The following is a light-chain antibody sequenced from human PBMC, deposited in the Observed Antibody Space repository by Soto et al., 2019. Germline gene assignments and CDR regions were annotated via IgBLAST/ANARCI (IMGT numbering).Light chain of an antibody. CDR1: SSDVGGYNY. CDR3: SSYTTNNTVV. Sequence: QSALTQPASVSGSPVQSITISCTGTSSDVGGYNYVSWYQHHPGKAPKLMIYEVINRPSGVSNRFSGSKSGNTASLTISGLQAEDEADYYCSSYTTNNTVVFGGGTKLTVL. CDR2: EVI. V-gene: IGLV2-14*01. J-gene: IGLJ2*01.